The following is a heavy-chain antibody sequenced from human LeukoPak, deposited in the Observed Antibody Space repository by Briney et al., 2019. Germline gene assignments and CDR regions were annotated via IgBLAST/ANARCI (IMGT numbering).Heavy chain of an antibody. V-gene: IGHV4-59*01. CDR1: GGSISSYC. CDR2: IYYSGST. CDR3: EKEEGVEPQSGGDAFDM. D-gene: IGHD1-14*01. J-gene: IGHJ3*02. Sequence: PSETLSLTCTVSGGSISSYCWSWIRQPPGKGLEWIGYIYYSGSTNYNPSLKSRVTISVDTSKNQFSLKLSSVTAADTAVYYCEKEEGVEPQSGGDAFDMWGQGTMVTVSS.